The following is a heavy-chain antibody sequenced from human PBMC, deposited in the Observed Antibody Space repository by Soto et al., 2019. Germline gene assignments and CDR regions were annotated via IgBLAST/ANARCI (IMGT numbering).Heavy chain of an antibody. CDR2: FYYSEST. J-gene: IGHJ6*02. CDR3: ARLGGYCSSTSCYGYYGMDV. D-gene: IGHD2-2*01. Sequence: SETLSLTCTVSGGSISSGPYSWGWIRQPPGEGLEWIGTFYYSESTYYKPSLKNRVTISVDTPKKQFSMKTRDATVADTAVYYCARLGGYCSSTSCYGYYGMDVWGQGTTVT. V-gene: IGHV4-39*01. CDR1: GGSISSGPYS.